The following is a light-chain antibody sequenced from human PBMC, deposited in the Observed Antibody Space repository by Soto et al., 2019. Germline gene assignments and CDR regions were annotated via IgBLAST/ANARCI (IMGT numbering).Light chain of an antibody. CDR3: QQSYSTPLT. Sequence: DVQMTQSPSSLSASVGDRVTITCRASQSVSNSLNWYQQEPGKAPKLLIYAASSLQSGVPSRFSGSGSGTDFTLIISSLQPEDFATYYCQQSYSTPLTFGGGTKVEIK. V-gene: IGKV1-39*01. CDR1: QSVSNS. J-gene: IGKJ4*01. CDR2: AAS.